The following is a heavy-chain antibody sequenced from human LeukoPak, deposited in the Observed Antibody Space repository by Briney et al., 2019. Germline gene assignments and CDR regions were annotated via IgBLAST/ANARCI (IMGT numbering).Heavy chain of an antibody. J-gene: IGHJ4*02. Sequence: SETLSLTCAVYGGSFSGYYWSWIRQPPGKGLEWIGEINHSGSTNYSPSLKSRVTISVDTSKNQFSLKLTSVTAADTAVYYCARSLPRSGASYWGQGILVTVSS. V-gene: IGHV4-34*01. CDR1: GGSFSGYY. CDR2: INHSGST. D-gene: IGHD1-26*01. CDR3: ARSLPRSGASY.